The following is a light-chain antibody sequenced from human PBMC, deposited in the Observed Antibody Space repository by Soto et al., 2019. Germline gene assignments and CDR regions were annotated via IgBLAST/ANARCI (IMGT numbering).Light chain of an antibody. V-gene: IGKV1-39*01. CDR2: AAS. CDR3: QQSYSTLIT. J-gene: IGKJ5*01. Sequence: IQKTQSPSSLSASVGDRVTITCRASQSISSYLNWYQQKPGKAPKLLIYAASSLQSGVPSRFSGSGSGTDFTLTFSSLQPEDFATYYCQQSYSTLITFGQGTRLEIK. CDR1: QSISSY.